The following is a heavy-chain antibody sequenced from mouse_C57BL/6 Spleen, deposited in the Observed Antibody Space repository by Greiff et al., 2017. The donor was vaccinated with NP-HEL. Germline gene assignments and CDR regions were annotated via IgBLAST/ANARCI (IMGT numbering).Heavy chain of an antibody. Sequence: QVQLQQSGPELVKPGASVKISCKASGYAFSSSWMNWVKPRPGKGLEWIGRIYPGDGDTNYNGKFKGKATLTADKSSSTAYLQLSSLTSEDSAVYFCAREAYGGGFAYWGQGTLVTVSA. V-gene: IGHV1-82*01. CDR1: GYAFSSSW. D-gene: IGHD1-1*01. CDR3: AREAYGGGFAY. J-gene: IGHJ3*01. CDR2: IYPGDGDT.